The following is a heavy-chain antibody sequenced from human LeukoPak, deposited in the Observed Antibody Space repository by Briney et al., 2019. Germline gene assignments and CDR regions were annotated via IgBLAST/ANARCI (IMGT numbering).Heavy chain of an antibody. CDR1: GGSISSGDYY. Sequence: PSETLSLTCTVSGGSISSGDYYWSWIRQPPGKGLEWIGEINHSGSTNYNPSLKSRVTISVDTSKNQFSLKLSSVTAADTAVYYCARGRYDYVWGSYRLNFDYWGQGTLVTVSS. CDR3: ARGRYDYVWGSYRLNFDY. V-gene: IGHV4-30-4*01. J-gene: IGHJ4*02. D-gene: IGHD3-16*02. CDR2: INHSGST.